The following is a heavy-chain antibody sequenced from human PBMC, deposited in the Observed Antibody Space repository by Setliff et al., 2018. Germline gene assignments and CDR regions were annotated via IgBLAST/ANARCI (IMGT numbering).Heavy chain of an antibody. CDR1: GFTFRSYE. J-gene: IGHJ3*02. CDR2: IAGSGDST. D-gene: IGHD1-1*01. CDR3: AKDLKGTVPDAFDI. V-gene: IGHV3-23*01. Sequence: GGSLRLSCAASGFTFRSYEMTWVRQAPGKGLEWVSGIAGSGDSTYYADAVKGRFTISRDNSKNTLYLQMNSLRAEDTALYYCAKDLKGTVPDAFDIWGQGTMVTVSS.